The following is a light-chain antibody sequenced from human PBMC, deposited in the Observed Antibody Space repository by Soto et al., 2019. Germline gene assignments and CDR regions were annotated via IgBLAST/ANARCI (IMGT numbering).Light chain of an antibody. V-gene: IGKV1-8*01. Sequence: AIRMTQSPSSLSASTGDRVTITCRASQGISSYLAWYQQKPGKAPKLLIFGASNLQSGVPSRFSGSGSGTEFTLTITNLQPEDFVTYYCHQSYTVPITFGQGTRLEIK. J-gene: IGKJ5*01. CDR2: GAS. CDR1: QGISSY. CDR3: HQSYTVPIT.